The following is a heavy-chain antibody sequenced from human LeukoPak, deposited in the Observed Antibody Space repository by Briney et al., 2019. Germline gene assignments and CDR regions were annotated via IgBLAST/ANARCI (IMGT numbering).Heavy chain of an antibody. J-gene: IGHJ4*02. D-gene: IGHD1-26*01. Sequence: SETLSLTCTVSGGSISSGDYYWSWIRQPPGKGLEWIGYIYYRGSTYYNPSLKSRVTISVDTSKNQFSLKLSSVTAADTAVYYCARGSGSYLGYWGQGTLVTVSS. CDR2: IYYRGST. CDR3: ARGSGSYLGY. CDR1: GGSISSGDYY. V-gene: IGHV4-30-4*08.